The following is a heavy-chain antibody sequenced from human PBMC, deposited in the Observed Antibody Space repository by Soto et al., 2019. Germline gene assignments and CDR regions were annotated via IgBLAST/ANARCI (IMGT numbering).Heavy chain of an antibody. Sequence: EVQLVESGGGLVQPGGSLRLSCAASGFTFSSYAMSWVRQAPGKGLEWVSVIATGGDSTYYADSVKGRFTISRDNSKNTLYLQINSLRAEDTAVYHCSKGRTGSCYSGLDCWGQGTLVIVSS. CDR3: SKGRTGSCYSGLDC. CDR1: GFTFSSYA. D-gene: IGHD2-15*01. J-gene: IGHJ4*02. CDR2: IATGGDST. V-gene: IGHV3-23*04.